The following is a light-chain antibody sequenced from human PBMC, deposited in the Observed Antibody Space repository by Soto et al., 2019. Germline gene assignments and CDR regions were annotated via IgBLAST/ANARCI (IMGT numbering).Light chain of an antibody. J-gene: IGKJ5*01. Sequence: VLTQSQGTLSLSPGERASLSCRASQSVSSNYVAWFRQKPGQAPRLLISGASNRASDIPDRFSGSGSWADFTLTISRLEPEDFAVYYCFQYGSSPHTFGQGTRLE. V-gene: IGKV3-20*01. CDR3: FQYGSSPHT. CDR2: GAS. CDR1: QSVSSNY.